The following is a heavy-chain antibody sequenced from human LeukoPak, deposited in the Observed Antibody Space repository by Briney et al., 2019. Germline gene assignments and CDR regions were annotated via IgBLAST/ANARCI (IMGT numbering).Heavy chain of an antibody. D-gene: IGHD3-10*01. V-gene: IGHV3-15*01. CDR1: GFTFSNAW. CDR2: IKSKTDGSTT. J-gene: IGHJ6*04. CDR3: AWFGELSGYYYYYGMDV. Sequence: GGSLRLSCAASGFTFSNAWMSWVRQARGKGLEWVGRIKSKTDGSTTDYAAPVKGRSTISRDDSKNTLYLQMNSLKTEDTAVYYCAWFGELSGYYYYYGMDVWGKGTTVTVSS.